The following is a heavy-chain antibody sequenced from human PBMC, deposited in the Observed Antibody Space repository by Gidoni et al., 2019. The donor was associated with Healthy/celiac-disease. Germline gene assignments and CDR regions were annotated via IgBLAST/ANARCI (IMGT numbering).Heavy chain of an antibody. CDR1: GGTFSSYA. J-gene: IGHJ6*03. Sequence: QVQLVQSGAEVKQPGSSVKVSCKASGGTFSSYAISWVRKAPGKGLEWMGGLMPILGTANYAQKFQGRVTITADKSTSTAYMGLSSLISEETAVYYCARGGEPPGDYYYYYYMDVWGKGTTVTVSS. CDR3: ARGGEPPGDYYYYYYMDV. D-gene: IGHD3-16*01. CDR2: LMPILGTA. V-gene: IGHV1-69*06.